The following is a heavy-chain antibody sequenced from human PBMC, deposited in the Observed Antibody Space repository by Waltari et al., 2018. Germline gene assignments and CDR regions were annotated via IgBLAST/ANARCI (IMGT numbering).Heavy chain of an antibody. V-gene: IGHV4-38-2*01. CDR3: ARLHAEYFQH. J-gene: IGHJ1*01. Sequence: QVQLQESGPGLVKPSETLSLTCAVSGYSISSGYYWGWIRQPPGKGLEWIGSIYHSGSTYYNPSLKSRVTISVDTSKNKFSLKLSSVTAADTAVYYCARLHAEYFQHWGQGTLVTVSS. CDR1: GYSISSGYY. CDR2: IYHSGST.